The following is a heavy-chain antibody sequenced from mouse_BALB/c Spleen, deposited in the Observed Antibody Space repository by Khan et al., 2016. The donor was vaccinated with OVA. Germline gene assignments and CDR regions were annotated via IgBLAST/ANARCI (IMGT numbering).Heavy chain of an antibody. J-gene: IGHJ2*01. V-gene: IGHV1-7*01. CDR3: TRDRIDY. CDR1: GYPFTTYW. CDR2: INPTSGYT. Sequence: QVQLKQSGAELAKPGASVKMSCKASGYPFTTYWMHWVKQRPGQGLEWIGYINPTSGYTDYNEKFKDWATFSADKSSSTAYMQLGSLTSEDSAVYYCTRDRIDYWGQGTTLTVSS.